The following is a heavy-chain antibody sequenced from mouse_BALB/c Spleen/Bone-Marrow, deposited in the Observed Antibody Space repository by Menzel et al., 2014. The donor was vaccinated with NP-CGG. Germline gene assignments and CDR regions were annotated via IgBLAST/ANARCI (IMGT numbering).Heavy chain of an antibody. CDR2: IYPGSGST. D-gene: IGHD3-1*01. CDR1: GYTFTDYY. Sequence: VQLVESGPELVKPGASVKISCKASGYTFTDYYINWVKQKPGQGLEWIGWIYPGSGSTKYNEKFKGKATLTVDTSSSTAYMQLSSLTSEDTAVHFCANLGRYAMDYWGQGTSVTVSS. J-gene: IGHJ4*01. V-gene: IGHV1-84*02. CDR3: ANLGRYAMDY.